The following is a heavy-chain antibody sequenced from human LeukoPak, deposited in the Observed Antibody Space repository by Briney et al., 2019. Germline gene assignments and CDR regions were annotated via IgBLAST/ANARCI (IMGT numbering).Heavy chain of an antibody. CDR3: ARDGSGYDYGDYGGGFDY. CDR2: IDEDGSET. J-gene: IGHJ4*02. D-gene: IGHD4-17*01. V-gene: IGHV3-7*01. Sequence: GGSLRLSCEVSGFTFSNYWMMWVRQAPGKGLEWVASIDEDGSETNYVDSVTGRFTVSRDNAKNSLYLQMNSLRAEDTAVYYCARDGSGYDYGDYGGGFDYWGQGTLVTVSS. CDR1: GFTFSNYW.